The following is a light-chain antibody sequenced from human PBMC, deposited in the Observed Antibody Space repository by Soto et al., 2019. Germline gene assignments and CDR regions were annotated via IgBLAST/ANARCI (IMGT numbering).Light chain of an antibody. CDR1: QSVLYSSNNKNY. J-gene: IGKJ4*01. CDR2: WAS. V-gene: IGKV4-1*01. CDR3: QQYYSTLALT. Sequence: DIVMTQSPDSLAVSLGERATINCKSSQSVLYSSNNKNYLAWYQQKPGQPPKLLIYWASTRESGVPDRFSGSGSXTDFTLTISSLQAEDVAXYXXQQYYSTLALTFGGGTKLEIK.